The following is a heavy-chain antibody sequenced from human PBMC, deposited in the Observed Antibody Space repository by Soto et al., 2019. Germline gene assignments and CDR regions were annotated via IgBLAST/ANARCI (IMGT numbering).Heavy chain of an antibody. CDR3: ARDNHYDFWSGYWNHNWFDP. V-gene: IGHV3-48*01. D-gene: IGHD3-3*01. Sequence: GGSLRLSCAASGFTFSSYSMNWVRQAPGKGLEWVSYISSSSSTIYYADSVKGRFTISRDNAKNSLYLQMNRLRAEDTAVYYCARDNHYDFWSGYWNHNWFDPWGQGTLVTVSS. J-gene: IGHJ5*02. CDR2: ISSSSSTI. CDR1: GFTFSSYS.